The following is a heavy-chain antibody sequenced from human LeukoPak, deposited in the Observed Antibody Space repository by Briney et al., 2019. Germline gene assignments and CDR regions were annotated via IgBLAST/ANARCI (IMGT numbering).Heavy chain of an antibody. CDR1: GFTFSNYR. CDR3: ARPVTGTYAPLEY. D-gene: IGHD1-1*01. V-gene: IGHV3-74*01. J-gene: IGHJ4*02. Sequence: GGSLRLSCAASGFTFSNYRMHWVRQAPGKGLVYVSRINSDGSSANYADSVQGRFTISRDNAKNTLYLEMNSLRADDTAVYYCARPVTGTYAPLEYWGQGTLVTVSS. CDR2: INSDGSSA.